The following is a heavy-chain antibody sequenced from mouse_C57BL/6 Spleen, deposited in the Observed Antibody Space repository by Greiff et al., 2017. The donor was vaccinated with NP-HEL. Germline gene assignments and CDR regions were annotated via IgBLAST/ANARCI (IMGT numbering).Heavy chain of an antibody. CDR2: IYPSDSET. D-gene: IGHD2-2*01. Sequence: QVQLKQPGAELVRPGSSVKLSCKASGYTFTSYWMDWVKQRPGQGLEWIGNIYPSDSETHYNQKFKDKATLTVDKSSSTAYMQLSSLTSEDSAVYYCARSYGYDERFAYWGQGTLVTVSA. CDR1: GYTFTSYW. CDR3: ARSYGYDERFAY. V-gene: IGHV1-61*01. J-gene: IGHJ3*01.